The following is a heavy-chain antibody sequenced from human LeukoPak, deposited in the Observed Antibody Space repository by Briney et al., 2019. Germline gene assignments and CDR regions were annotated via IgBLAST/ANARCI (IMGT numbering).Heavy chain of an antibody. V-gene: IGHV4-34*01. CDR1: GGSFSGYY. Sequence: SETLSLTCAVYGGSFSGYYWSWIRQPPGKGLEWIGEINHSGSTNYNPSLKSRVTISVDTSKNQFSLKLSSVTAAETAVYYCARGEVLWFGATNWFDPWGQGTLVTVSS. CDR2: INHSGST. J-gene: IGHJ5*02. D-gene: IGHD3-10*01. CDR3: ARGEVLWFGATNWFDP.